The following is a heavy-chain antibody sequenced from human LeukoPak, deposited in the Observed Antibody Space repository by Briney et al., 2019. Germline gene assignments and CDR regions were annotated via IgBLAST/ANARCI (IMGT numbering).Heavy chain of an antibody. CDR3: AKDVPAAYFDY. J-gene: IGHJ4*02. D-gene: IGHD2-2*01. CDR2: IRSDGSIK. Sequence: HTGGSLRLSCAASGFTFDNYGMHWVRQAPGKGLEWVAFIRSDGSIKYYADSVKGRFTISRDISKNTLYLQVNSLRAEDTAVYFCAKDVPAAYFDYWGQGTLVTVSS. CDR1: GFTFDNYG. V-gene: IGHV3-30*02.